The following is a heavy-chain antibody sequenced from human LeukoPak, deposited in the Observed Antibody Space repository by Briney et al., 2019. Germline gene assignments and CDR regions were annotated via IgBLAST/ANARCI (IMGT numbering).Heavy chain of an antibody. V-gene: IGHV3-21*01. CDR2: ISSSSSYI. CDR1: GFPFSSYS. J-gene: IGHJ4*02. D-gene: IGHD4-17*01. Sequence: GGSLRLSCAASGFPFSSYSMNWVRQAPGKGLEWVSSISSSSSYIYYADSMKGRFTISRDNAKNSLYLQMNSLRAEDTAVYYCARVKSRGDYVFDYWGQGTLVTVSS. CDR3: ARVKSRGDYVFDY.